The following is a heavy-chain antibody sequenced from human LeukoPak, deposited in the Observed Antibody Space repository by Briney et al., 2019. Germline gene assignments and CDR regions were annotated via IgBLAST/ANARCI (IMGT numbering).Heavy chain of an antibody. D-gene: IGHD3-16*01. CDR2: IYFSGTI. J-gene: IGHJ3*02. CDR1: GASISSGDFY. CDR3: ARESLTWSAFDI. Sequence: SETLSLTCTVSGASISSGDFYWSWIRQPPEKGLEWIGYIYFSGTICCNPFLKSRVTISVDTSKNQFSLKLSSVTAADTAVYYCARESLTWSAFDIWGQGTMVTVSS. V-gene: IGHV4-30-4*08.